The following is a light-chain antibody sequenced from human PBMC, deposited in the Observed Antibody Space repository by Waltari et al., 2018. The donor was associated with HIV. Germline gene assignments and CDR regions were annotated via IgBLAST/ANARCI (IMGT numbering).Light chain of an antibody. Sequence: QSVLTQPPSASGTPGQRVTISCSGSSSNIGSNTVNWYQHLPGTAPKLLMYINKQRPSGVPDRFSGSKSCTSASLAISGLQSEDEAAYFCAAWDDTLNAVVFGGGTKLTVL. CDR3: AAWDDTLNAVV. CDR2: INK. V-gene: IGLV1-44*01. J-gene: IGLJ2*01. CDR1: SSNIGSNT.